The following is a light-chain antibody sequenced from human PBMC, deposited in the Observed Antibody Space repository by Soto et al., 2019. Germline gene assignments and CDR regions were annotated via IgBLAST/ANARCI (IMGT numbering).Light chain of an antibody. CDR2: KAS. Sequence: DIPMTQSPSTLSASVGDRVTITCRASQSISSWLAWYQQKPGKAPNLLIYKASSLESGVPSRFSGSGSGTEFTLTISSLQPDDFATYYCQQYNSYLWTFGQGTKVEIK. CDR3: QQYNSYLWT. J-gene: IGKJ1*01. CDR1: QSISSW. V-gene: IGKV1-5*03.